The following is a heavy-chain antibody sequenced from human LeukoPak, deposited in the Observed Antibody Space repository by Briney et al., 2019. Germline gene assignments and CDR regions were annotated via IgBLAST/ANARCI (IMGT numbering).Heavy chain of an antibody. CDR2: IIPIFGTA. D-gene: IGHD4-23*01. CDR3: ARGTTVVNYYFDY. CDR1: GGTFSSYA. Sequence: GASVKVSCKASGGTFSSYAISWVRQAPGQGLEWMGGIIPIFGTANYAQKFQDRVTITADESTSTAYMELSSLRSEDTAVYYCARGTTVVNYYFDYWGQGTLVTVSS. J-gene: IGHJ4*02. V-gene: IGHV1-69*13.